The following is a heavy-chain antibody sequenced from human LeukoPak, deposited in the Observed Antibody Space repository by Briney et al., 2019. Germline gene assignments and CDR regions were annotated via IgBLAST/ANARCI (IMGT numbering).Heavy chain of an antibody. Sequence: ASVKVSCKASGYTFTGYYMHWVRQAPGQGLEWMGWINPNSGGTNYAQKFQGRVTMTRDTSISTAYMELSRLRSEDTAVYYCARDWDGTMIVVDAFDIWGQGTMVTVSS. CDR1: GYTFTGYY. V-gene: IGHV1-2*02. CDR3: ARDWDGTMIVVDAFDI. CDR2: INPNSGGT. J-gene: IGHJ3*02. D-gene: IGHD3-22*01.